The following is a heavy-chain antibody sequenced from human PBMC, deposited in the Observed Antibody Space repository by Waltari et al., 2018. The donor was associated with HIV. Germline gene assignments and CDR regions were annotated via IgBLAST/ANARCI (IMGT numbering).Heavy chain of an antibody. CDR3: ARLTSYYYDNSGRYYFDS. CDR1: GGSVYSGSYY. CDR2: IYYSGST. Sequence: QVQLQESGPGLVKPSETLSLTCTVSGGSVYSGSYYWSWIRQPPGKGLEWSGYIYYSGSTKYNPSLKSRVTISVDTSKNQFSLKLSSVTAADTAVYYCARLTSYYYDNSGRYYFDSWGQGTLVTVSS. D-gene: IGHD3-22*01. J-gene: IGHJ4*02. V-gene: IGHV4-61*01.